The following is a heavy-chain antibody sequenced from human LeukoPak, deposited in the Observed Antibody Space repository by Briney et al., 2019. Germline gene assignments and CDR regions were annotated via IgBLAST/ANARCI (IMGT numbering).Heavy chain of an antibody. V-gene: IGHV3-53*01. CDR3: ARAKWELSAFDI. CDR1: GFTVSSNY. J-gene: IGHJ3*02. Sequence: GGSLRLSCAASGFTVSSNYMSWVRQAPGKGLEWVSVIYSGGSTYYADSVKGRFTISRDNSKNTLYLQMNSLRAEDTAVYCCARAKWELSAFDIWGQGTMVTVSS. D-gene: IGHD1-26*01. CDR2: IYSGGST.